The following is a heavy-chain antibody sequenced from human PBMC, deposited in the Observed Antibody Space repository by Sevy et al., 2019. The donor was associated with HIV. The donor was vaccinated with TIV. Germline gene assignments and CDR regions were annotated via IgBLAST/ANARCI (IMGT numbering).Heavy chain of an antibody. D-gene: IGHD6-25*01. J-gene: IGHJ5*02. CDR2: IKEDDSYT. CDR3: ERAIPAAVSA. V-gene: IGHV3-7*01. CDR1: AFTFSNYW. Sequence: GGSLRLSCAGSAFTFSNYWMNWVRQAPGKGLEWVANIKEDDSYTYYVDSVKGRFTISRDKAKNSLYLQMNSLRAEDTDEYDCERAIPAAVSAWGRGTLVTVSS.